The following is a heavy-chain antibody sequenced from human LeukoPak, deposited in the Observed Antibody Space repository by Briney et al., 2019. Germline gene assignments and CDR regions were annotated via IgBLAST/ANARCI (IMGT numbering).Heavy chain of an antibody. J-gene: IGHJ4*02. Sequence: SETLSLTCSVSGDSFSNYYWTWLRQPPGKGLEWIGYIYYSGSTSYSPSLKSRVTMSVDTSKNQFSLQLSSVTAADTAVYYCARHVHHSSGFEYYFDYWGQGTLVTVSS. V-gene: IGHV4-59*08. D-gene: IGHD3-22*01. CDR3: ARHVHHSSGFEYYFDY. CDR2: IYYSGST. CDR1: GDSFSNYY.